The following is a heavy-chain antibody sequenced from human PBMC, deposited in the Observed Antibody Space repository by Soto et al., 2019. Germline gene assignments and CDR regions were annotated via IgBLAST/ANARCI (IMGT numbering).Heavy chain of an antibody. J-gene: IGHJ4*02. CDR2: IYHSGST. CDR3: ASGLRYYGSGSYDY. V-gene: IGHV4-4*02. Sequence: KASETLSLTCAVSGGSISSSNWWSWVRQPPGKGLEWIGEIYHSGSTNYNPSLKSRVTISVDKSKNQFSLKLSSVTAADTAVYYCASGLRYYGSGSYDYWGQGTLVTVSS. CDR1: GGSISSSNW. D-gene: IGHD3-10*01.